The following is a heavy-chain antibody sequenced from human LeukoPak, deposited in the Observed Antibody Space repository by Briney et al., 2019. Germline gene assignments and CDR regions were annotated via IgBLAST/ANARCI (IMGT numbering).Heavy chain of an antibody. J-gene: IGHJ6*02. V-gene: IGHV1-69*13. Sequence: PKASVKVSCKASGGTFSSYAISWVRQAPGQGLEWMGGVIPIFGTANYAQKLQGRVTITADESTSTGYMELSSLRSEDTAVYYCARVPHIVVVPAAPGGDYYYYYGMDVWGQGTTVTVSS. CDR1: GGTFSSYA. CDR3: ARVPHIVVVPAAPGGDYYYYYGMDV. CDR2: VIPIFGTA. D-gene: IGHD2-2*01.